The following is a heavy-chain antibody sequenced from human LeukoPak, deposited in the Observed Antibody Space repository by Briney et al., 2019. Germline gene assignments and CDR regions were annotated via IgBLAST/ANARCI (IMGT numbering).Heavy chain of an antibody. Sequence: GGSLRLSCAASGFTFSSYAMHWVRQAPGKGLEWVAVISYDGSNKYYADSVKGRFTISRDNSENTLYLQMNSLRAEDTAVYYCARDPEGSHGLDYWGQGTLVTVSS. J-gene: IGHJ4*02. CDR3: ARDPEGSHGLDY. CDR2: ISYDGSNK. D-gene: IGHD6-13*01. V-gene: IGHV3-30-3*01. CDR1: GFTFSSYA.